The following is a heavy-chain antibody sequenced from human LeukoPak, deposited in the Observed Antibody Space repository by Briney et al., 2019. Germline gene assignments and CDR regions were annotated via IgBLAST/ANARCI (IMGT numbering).Heavy chain of an antibody. Sequence: GGSLRLSCAASGFTFSSYSMNWVRQAPGKGLEWVSYISSSSSTIYYADSVKGRFTISRDNAKNSLYLQMNSLRAEDTAVYYCAREEAIVVIKGFQHWGQGTMVTVSS. CDR2: ISSSSSTI. V-gene: IGHV3-48*04. D-gene: IGHD3-22*01. J-gene: IGHJ1*01. CDR1: GFTFSSYS. CDR3: AREEAIVVIKGFQH.